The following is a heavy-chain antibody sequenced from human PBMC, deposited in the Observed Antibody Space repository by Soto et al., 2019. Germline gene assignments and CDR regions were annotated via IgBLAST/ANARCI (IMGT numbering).Heavy chain of an antibody. Sequence: EVQLVESGGGLVQPGVSLRLSCAASGFTFRTYWMHWVRQVAGKGLEWVLHINTDGSGTSYADSVTGRVTISRANAKNPLYLQMNNLRAEDPALYHCASPTVGGFDRWGQGTLVTVSS. CDR3: ASPTVGGFDR. CDR2: INTDGSGT. J-gene: IGHJ4*02. V-gene: IGHV3-74*01. D-gene: IGHD3-16*01. CDR1: GFTFRTYW.